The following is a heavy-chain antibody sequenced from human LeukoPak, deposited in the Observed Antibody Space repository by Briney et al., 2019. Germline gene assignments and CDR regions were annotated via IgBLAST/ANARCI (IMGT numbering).Heavy chain of an antibody. CDR2: ISSSSSYI. CDR1: GFTFSSYS. D-gene: IGHD6-13*01. J-gene: IGHJ4*02. Sequence: GGSLRLSCAAPGFTFSSYSMNWVRQAPGKGLEWVSSISSSSSYIYYADSVKGRFTISRDNAKNSLYLQMNSLRAEDTAVYYCARVSAAGYYFDYWGQGTLVTVSS. V-gene: IGHV3-21*01. CDR3: ARVSAAGYYFDY.